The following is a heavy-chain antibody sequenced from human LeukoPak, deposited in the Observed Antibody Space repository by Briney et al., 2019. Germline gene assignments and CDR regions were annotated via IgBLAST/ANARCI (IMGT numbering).Heavy chain of an antibody. J-gene: IGHJ4*02. Sequence: SETLSLTCTVSGDSISTYYWSWTRRPPGKGLEWIGYISYSGSTNFNPSLKSRVTISVDTSKNQFSLKLSSVTAADTAVYYCVRSAQGRAGYAFDYWGQGTLVTVSS. CDR1: GDSISTYY. CDR3: VRSAQGRAGYAFDY. V-gene: IGHV4-59*08. CDR2: ISYSGST. D-gene: IGHD5-12*01.